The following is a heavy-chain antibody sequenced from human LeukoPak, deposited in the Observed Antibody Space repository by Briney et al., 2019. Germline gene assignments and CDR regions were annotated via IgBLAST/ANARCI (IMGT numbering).Heavy chain of an antibody. J-gene: IGHJ1*01. CDR2: ITNSGTTI. D-gene: IGHD3-9*01. CDR1: GFTFTDYY. V-gene: IGHV3-11*01. CDR3: AKDREYDILTGYFQD. Sequence: GGSLRLSCAASGFTFTDYYMSWIRQAPGKGLEWVSYITNSGTTIYYADSVKGRFTISRDNAKNSLYLQMNSLRAEDTAVFYCAKDREYDILTGYFQDWGQGTLVTVSS.